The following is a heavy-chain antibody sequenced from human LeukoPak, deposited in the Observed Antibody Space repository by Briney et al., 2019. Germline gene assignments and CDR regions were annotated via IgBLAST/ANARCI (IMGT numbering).Heavy chain of an antibody. V-gene: IGHV4-59*01. CDR2: IYHSGST. CDR3: ARDRYYYDSSGTRWFDP. D-gene: IGHD3-22*01. CDR1: GVSISSYY. J-gene: IGHJ5*02. Sequence: SETLSLTCTVSGVSISSYYWSWIRQPPGKGLEWIGYIYHSGSTNYNPSLKSRVTISVDTSKNQFSLKLRSVTAADTAVYYCARDRYYYDSSGTRWFDPWGQGTLVTVSS.